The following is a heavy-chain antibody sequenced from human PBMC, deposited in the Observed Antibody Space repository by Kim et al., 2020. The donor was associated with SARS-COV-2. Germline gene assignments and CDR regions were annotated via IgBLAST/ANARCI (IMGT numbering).Heavy chain of an antibody. J-gene: IGHJ4*02. CDR1: GGSFSGYY. CDR2: INHSGST. CDR3: ARVPMYYYDSSGFDY. V-gene: IGHV4-34*01. Sequence: SETLSLTCAVYGGSFSGYYWSWIRQPPGKGLEWIGEINHSGSTNYNPSLKSRVTISVDTSKNQFSLKLSSVAAADTAVYYCARVPMYYYDSSGFDYWGQGTLVPVSS. D-gene: IGHD3-22*01.